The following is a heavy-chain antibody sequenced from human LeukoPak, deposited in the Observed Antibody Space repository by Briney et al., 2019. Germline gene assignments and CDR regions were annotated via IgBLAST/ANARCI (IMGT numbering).Heavy chain of an antibody. J-gene: IGHJ4*02. D-gene: IGHD4-23*01. CDR2: IYSGGAT. V-gene: IGHV3-53*01. CDR1: GFSVRNNY. Sequence: GGSLRLSCAVSGFSVRNNYMSWVRQAPGKGLAWVSVIYSGGATYYADSVKGRFTISRDNSKNTLYLQMNSLRAEDTAVYYCARGGGGGNPFDYWGQGTLVTVSS. CDR3: ARGGGGGNPFDY.